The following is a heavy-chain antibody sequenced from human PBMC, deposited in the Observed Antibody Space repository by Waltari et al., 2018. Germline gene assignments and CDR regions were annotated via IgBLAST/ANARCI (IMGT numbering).Heavy chain of an antibody. CDR3: ATYIGASLGTAAFDV. V-gene: IGHV4-39*01. D-gene: IGHD5-12*01. CDR1: GGSITTARHY. CDR2: ISYTGAT. Sequence: QLQLQESGPGLVKPSATLSLTCTVSGGSITTARHYWGWIRQPPGQGLEWIATISYTGATYSSPSLKSRVTISRDTSKNQLSLTLGSVTAADTALYYCATYIGASLGTAAFDVWGQGTMVTVSS. J-gene: IGHJ3*01.